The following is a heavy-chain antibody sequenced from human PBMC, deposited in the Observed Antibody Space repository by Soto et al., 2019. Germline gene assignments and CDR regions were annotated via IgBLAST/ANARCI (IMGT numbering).Heavy chain of an antibody. D-gene: IGHD5-12*01. V-gene: IGHV3-30*18. CDR3: AKDLDIVATIDGYYLDY. CDR1: GFTFSSYG. CDR2: ISYDGSNK. J-gene: IGHJ4*02. Sequence: QVQLVESGGGVVQPGRSLRLSCAASGFTFSSYGMHWVRQAPGKGLEWVAVISYDGSNKYYADSVKGRFTISRDNSKNTLYLQMNSLRAEDTAVYYCAKDLDIVATIDGYYLDYWGQGTLVTVSS.